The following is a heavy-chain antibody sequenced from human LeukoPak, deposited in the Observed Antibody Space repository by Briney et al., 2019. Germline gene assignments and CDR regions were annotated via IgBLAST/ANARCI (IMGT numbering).Heavy chain of an antibody. Sequence: GGSLRLSCAASEFTFVRYAMNWVRQAPGKGLEWVSYISSSSFKIGYADSVKGRFTISRDNSKNSLYLQMDSLRVEDTAVYYCVRDPSYGSSWYYYMDIWGKGTTATVSS. D-gene: IGHD6-13*01. J-gene: IGHJ6*03. V-gene: IGHV3-48*04. CDR1: EFTFVRYA. CDR2: ISSSSFKI. CDR3: VRDPSYGSSWYYYMDI.